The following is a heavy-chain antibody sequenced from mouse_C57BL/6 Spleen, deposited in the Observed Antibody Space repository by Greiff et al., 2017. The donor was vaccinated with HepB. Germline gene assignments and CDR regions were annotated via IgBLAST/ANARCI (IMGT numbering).Heavy chain of an antibody. J-gene: IGHJ2*01. CDR1: GYAFSSSW. CDR3: ARSGTLRDYFDY. D-gene: IGHD3-2*02. V-gene: IGHV1-82*01. Sequence: QVQLKESGPELVKPGASVKISCKASGYAFSSSWMNWVKQRPGKGLEWIGRIYPGDGDTNYNGKFKGKATLTADKSSSTAYMQLSSLTSEDSAVYFCARSGTLRDYFDYWGQGTTLTVSS. CDR2: IYPGDGDT.